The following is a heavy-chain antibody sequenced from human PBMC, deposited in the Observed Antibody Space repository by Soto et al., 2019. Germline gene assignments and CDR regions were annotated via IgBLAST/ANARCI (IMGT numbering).Heavy chain of an antibody. CDR2: IYYSGST. CDR1: GGSISSYY. J-gene: IGHJ6*02. CDR3: ARGRGAYYDSSGYLIADGMDV. D-gene: IGHD3-22*01. V-gene: IGHV4-59*01. Sequence: SETLSLTCTVSGGSISSYYWSWIRQPPGKGLEWIGYIYYSGSTNYNPSLKSRVTISVDTSKNQFSLKLSSVTAADTAVYYCARGRGAYYDSSGYLIADGMDVWGQGTTVTVSS.